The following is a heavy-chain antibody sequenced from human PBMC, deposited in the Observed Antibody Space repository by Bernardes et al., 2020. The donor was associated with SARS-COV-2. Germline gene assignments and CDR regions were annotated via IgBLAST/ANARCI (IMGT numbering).Heavy chain of an antibody. CDR3: ARSYGDYGWFDP. D-gene: IGHD4-17*01. J-gene: IGHJ5*02. V-gene: IGHV5-51*01. CDR2: IYAGDSET. Sequence: GASLKISCQGSGYSFTSFWIGWVRQMPGKGLEWMGSIYAGDSETRYSPSFQGQVTISADKSINIAYMQWSSLKASDTAFYYCARSYGDYGWFDPWGQGTLVTVSS. CDR1: GYSFTSFW.